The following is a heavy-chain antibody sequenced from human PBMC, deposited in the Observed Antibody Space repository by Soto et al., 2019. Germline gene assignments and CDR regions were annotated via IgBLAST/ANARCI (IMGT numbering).Heavy chain of an antibody. CDR1: GDSVSSNSAS. J-gene: IGHJ6*02. Sequence: PSPTLSLTCAISGDSVSSNSASWNWFRQSPSRGLEWLGRTYYRSKWYNDYAVSVKSRITINPDTSKNQFSLQLNSVTPEDTAVYYCARDMASCYLCYYYYGMDVWGQGTTVTVSS. V-gene: IGHV6-1*01. D-gene: IGHD2-2*01. CDR3: ARDMASCYLCYYYYGMDV. CDR2: TYYRSKWYN.